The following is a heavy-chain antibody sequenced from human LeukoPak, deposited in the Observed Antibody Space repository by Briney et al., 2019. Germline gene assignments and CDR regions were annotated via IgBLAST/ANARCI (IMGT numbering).Heavy chain of an antibody. V-gene: IGHV5-51*01. D-gene: IGHD3-22*01. CDR3: ARPNSFDYYDSSGIFDY. Sequence: GESLKISWKGSGYRFTSYWIGWVRQMPGKGLEWMGIIYPGDSDTRYSPSFQGQVTISADKSISTAYLQWSSLKASDTAMYYCARPNSFDYYDSSGIFDYWGQGTLVTVSS. CDR2: IYPGDSDT. CDR1: GYRFTSYW. J-gene: IGHJ4*02.